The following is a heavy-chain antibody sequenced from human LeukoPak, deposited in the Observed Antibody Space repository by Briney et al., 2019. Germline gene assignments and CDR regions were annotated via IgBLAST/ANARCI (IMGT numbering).Heavy chain of an antibody. CDR3: ARRGYSYGYSPIYYYYYGMDV. CDR1: GFTFSSYA. CDR2: ISYDGSNK. V-gene: IGHV3-30-3*01. J-gene: IGHJ6*02. Sequence: PGRSLRLSCAASGFTFSSYAMHWVRQAPGKGLEWVAVISYDGSNKYYADSVKGRFTISRDNSKNTLYLQMNSLRAEDTAVYYCARRGYSYGYSPIYYYYYGMDVWGQGTTVTVSS. D-gene: IGHD5-18*01.